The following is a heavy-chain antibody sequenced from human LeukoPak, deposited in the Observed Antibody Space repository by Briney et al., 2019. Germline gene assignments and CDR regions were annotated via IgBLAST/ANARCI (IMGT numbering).Heavy chain of an antibody. CDR2: MNPNSGDT. Sequence: ASVKVSCKASGYTFTNYDINWVRQATGQGLEWMGWMNPNSGDTGYAQKFQGRVTMTRDTSLNTAYMELNSLTSEDTVVYYCARRTMWDASGWRSPDYWGQGTLITVSS. CDR3: ARRTMWDASGWRSPDY. V-gene: IGHV1-8*01. D-gene: IGHD6-19*01. J-gene: IGHJ4*02. CDR1: GYTFTNYD.